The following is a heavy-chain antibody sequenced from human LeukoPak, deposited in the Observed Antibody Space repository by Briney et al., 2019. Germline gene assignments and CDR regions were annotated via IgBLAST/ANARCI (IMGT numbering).Heavy chain of an antibody. CDR1: GGSISSYY. CDR3: ARLMTTVTTGWFDP. J-gene: IGHJ5*02. Sequence: SETLSLTCTVSGGSISSYYWSWIRQPAGKGLEWIGRICTSGSTNYNPSLKSRVTMSVDTSKNQFSLKLSSVTAADTAVYYCARLMTTVTTGWFDPWGQGTLVTVSS. D-gene: IGHD4-17*01. CDR2: ICTSGST. V-gene: IGHV4-4*07.